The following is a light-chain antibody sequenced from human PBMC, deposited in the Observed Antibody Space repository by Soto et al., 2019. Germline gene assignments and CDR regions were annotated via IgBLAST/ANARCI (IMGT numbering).Light chain of an antibody. CDR1: SSDVGSYNL. V-gene: IGLV2-23*01. J-gene: IGLJ1*01. CDR3: CSYAGSTTLYV. CDR2: EGS. Sequence: QSVLTQPASVSGSPGQSITISCTGTSSDVGSYNLFSWYQQHPGKAPKVIICEGSKRPSGVSNRFSGSKSGNTASLTISGLQAEDEADYYCCSYAGSTTLYVFGTGTKVTVL.